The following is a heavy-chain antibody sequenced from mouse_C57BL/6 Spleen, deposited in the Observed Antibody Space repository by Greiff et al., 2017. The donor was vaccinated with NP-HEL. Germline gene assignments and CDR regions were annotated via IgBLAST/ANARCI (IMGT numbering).Heavy chain of an antibody. CDR2: IYPRSGNT. J-gene: IGHJ4*01. D-gene: IGHD1-1*01. Sequence: VQGVESGAELARPGASVKLSCKASGYTFTSYGISWVKQRTGQGLEWIGEIYPRSGNTYYNEKFKGKATLTADKSSSTAYMELRSLTSEDSAVYFCARKGTTVDYYAMDYWGQGTSVTVSS. CDR1: GYTFTSYG. CDR3: ARKGTTVDYYAMDY. V-gene: IGHV1-81*01.